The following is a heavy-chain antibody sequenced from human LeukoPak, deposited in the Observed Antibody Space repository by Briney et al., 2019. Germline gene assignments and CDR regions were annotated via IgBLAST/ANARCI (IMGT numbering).Heavy chain of an antibody. D-gene: IGHD1-26*01. V-gene: IGHV1-18*01. Sequence: GASVKVSCKASGYTFTSYGISWVRQAPGQGLEWRGWISAYNGNTNYAQKFQGRVTMTTDTSTRTAYMEPRRLRSDDTAVYPCARVRSPPWELLGWGQGTQLTVSS. CDR2: ISAYNGNT. J-gene: IGHJ4*02. CDR3: ARVRSPPWELLG. CDR1: GYTFTSYG.